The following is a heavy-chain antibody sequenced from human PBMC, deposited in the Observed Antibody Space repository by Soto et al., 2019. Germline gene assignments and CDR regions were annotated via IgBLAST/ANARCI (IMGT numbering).Heavy chain of an antibody. CDR1: GGFIINFY. CDR3: ARTVLGPDLLADSFVDYYYYYMDV. J-gene: IGHJ6*03. V-gene: IGHV4-59*08. CDR2: VYYTGST. D-gene: IGHD3-9*01. Sequence: SETLSVTCTVSGGFIINFYWSWIRQPPWKGLEWIGYVYYTGSTSYSPSLKRRVTFSADSSRGQFSLRLNSVTAADTAVYYCARTVLGPDLLADSFVDYYYYYMDVWGQGTMVTVSS.